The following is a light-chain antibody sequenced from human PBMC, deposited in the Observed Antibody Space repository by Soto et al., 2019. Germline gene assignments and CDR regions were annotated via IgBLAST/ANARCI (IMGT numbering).Light chain of an antibody. V-gene: IGLV2-14*01. CDR3: SSYTTSNTLV. J-gene: IGLJ2*01. CDR1: SSDAGSYTY. Sequence: QSALTQPASVSGSPGQSITISCTGTSSDAGSYTYVSWYQQHPGKAPKLMIFEVSDRPSGVSNRFSGSKSGNTASLTSSGLQAEDEADYYCSSYTTSNTLVFGGGTKLTVL. CDR2: EVS.